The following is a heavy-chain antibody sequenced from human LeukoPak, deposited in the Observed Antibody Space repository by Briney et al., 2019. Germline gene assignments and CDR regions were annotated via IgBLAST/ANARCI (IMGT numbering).Heavy chain of an antibody. V-gene: IGHV1-18*01. Sequence: ASVKASCKASGYTFTSYGISWVRQAPGQGLEWMGWISAYNGNTNYAQKLQGRVTMTTDTSTSTAYMELRSLRSDDTAVYYCARDYYYYDSSGYYTGNDYWGQGTLVTVSS. D-gene: IGHD3-22*01. CDR3: ARDYYYYDSSGYYTGNDY. J-gene: IGHJ4*02. CDR1: GYTFTSYG. CDR2: ISAYNGNT.